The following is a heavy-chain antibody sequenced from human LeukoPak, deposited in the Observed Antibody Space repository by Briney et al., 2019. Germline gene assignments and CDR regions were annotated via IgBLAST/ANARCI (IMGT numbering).Heavy chain of an antibody. J-gene: IGHJ4*02. Sequence: GGSLRLSCAVSGFTFSDYAMHWVRQAPGKGLEWVALISYDGSNKHTADSVKGRFTISRDNSKNTLDLQMNSLRPEDTAVYYCATDGAYWGQGTLAIVSS. V-gene: IGHV3-30-3*01. CDR3: ATDGAY. CDR1: GFTFSDYA. D-gene: IGHD1-26*01. CDR2: ISYDGSNK.